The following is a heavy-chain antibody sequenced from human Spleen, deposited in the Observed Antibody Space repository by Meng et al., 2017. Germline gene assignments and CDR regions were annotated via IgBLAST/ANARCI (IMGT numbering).Heavy chain of an antibody. V-gene: IGHV4-34*09. J-gene: IGHJ4*02. CDR1: GGSFSGYY. CDR2: INHSGST. Sequence: QVQLRESGPALVKPSGTLSLTCAVYGGSFSGYYWSWIRQPPGKGLEWIGEINHSGSTNYNPSLKSRVTISVDTSTNQFSLRLNSVTAADTAVYYCARGMWIAVAGTAKIDYWGQGTLVTVSS. CDR3: ARGMWIAVAGTAKIDY. D-gene: IGHD6-19*01.